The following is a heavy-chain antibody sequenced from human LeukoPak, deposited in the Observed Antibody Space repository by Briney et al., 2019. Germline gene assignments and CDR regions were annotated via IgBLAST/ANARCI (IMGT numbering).Heavy chain of an antibody. J-gene: IGHJ5*02. CDR3: ARSGWVVLGGFDP. D-gene: IGHD2-15*01. V-gene: IGHV1-69*05. Sequence: SVKVSCKASGGTFSSYAISWVRQAPGQGLEWMGGIIPIFGTANYAQKFQGRVTITTDESTSTAYMELSSLRSEDTAVYYCARSGWVVLGGFDPWGQGTLVTVSS. CDR1: GGTFSSYA. CDR2: IIPIFGTA.